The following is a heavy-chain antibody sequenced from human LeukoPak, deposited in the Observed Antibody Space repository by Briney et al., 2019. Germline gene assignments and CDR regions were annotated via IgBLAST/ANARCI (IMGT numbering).Heavy chain of an antibody. D-gene: IGHD6-6*01. Sequence: PSETLSLTCTVSGDSVSNNNHYWSWIRQPPEKGLEWIGYLCYSGNTNYNPSLKSRVTISEDTSKNQFSLSLNSVTAADTAVYYCARVSSGAFDIWGQGTLVIISS. CDR2: LCYSGNT. CDR3: ARVSSGAFDI. V-gene: IGHV4-61*01. J-gene: IGHJ3*02. CDR1: GDSVSNNNHY.